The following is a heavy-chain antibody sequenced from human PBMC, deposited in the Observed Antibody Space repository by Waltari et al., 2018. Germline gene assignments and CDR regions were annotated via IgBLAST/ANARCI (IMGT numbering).Heavy chain of an antibody. CDR3: ASLRF. CDR1: GLTFRDFA. CDR2: ITGSGANT. J-gene: IGHJ1*01. V-gene: IGHV3-23*01. D-gene: IGHD3-3*01. Sequence: EVQLLESGGGLVQPGGSLRLSCVVSGLTFRDFAMNWVRQAPGKGLEWVSAITGSGANTYYADSVKGRFTISRDNSKNTLYLQLNSLRVEDTALYYCASLRFWGQGTLVTVSS.